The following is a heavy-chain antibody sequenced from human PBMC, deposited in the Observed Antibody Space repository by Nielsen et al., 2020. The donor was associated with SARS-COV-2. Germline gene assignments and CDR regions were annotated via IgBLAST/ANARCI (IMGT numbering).Heavy chain of an antibody. CDR3: TRDTAEYYDSSGYPRGDY. Sequence: GESLKISCTASGFTFGDYAMSWFRQAPGKGLEWVGFIRSKAYGGTTEYAASVKGRFTISRDDSKSIAYLQMNSLKTEDTAVYYCTRDTAEYYDSSGYPRGDYWGQGTLVTVSS. CDR2: IRSKAYGGTT. CDR1: GFTFGDYA. J-gene: IGHJ4*02. D-gene: IGHD3-22*01. V-gene: IGHV3-49*03.